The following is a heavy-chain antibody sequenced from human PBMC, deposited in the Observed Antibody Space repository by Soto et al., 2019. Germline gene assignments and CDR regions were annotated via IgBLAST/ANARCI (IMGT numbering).Heavy chain of an antibody. CDR2: INPNTGGT. J-gene: IGHJ6*02. V-gene: IGHV1-2*04. CDR3: ARSEAVLRRQNYYYCYGMDV. CDR1: GYTFTSYY. D-gene: IGHD4-17*01. Sequence: QVQLVQSGADVKKPGASVKVSCKASGYTFTSYYVHWVRQAPGQGLEWMGWINPNTGGTNYAQKFQGWVTMTRDTSISTAYMELSRLRSDDTAMYYCARSEAVLRRQNYYYCYGMDVWGQGTTVTVSS.